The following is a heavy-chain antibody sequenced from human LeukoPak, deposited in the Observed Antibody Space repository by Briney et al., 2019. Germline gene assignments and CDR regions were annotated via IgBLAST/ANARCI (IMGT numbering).Heavy chain of an antibody. V-gene: IGHV3-23*01. CDR2: ISGSGGST. Sequence: PGGSLRLSCAASGFTFSSCGMSWVRQAPGKGLEWVSAISGSGGSTYYADSVKGRFTISRDNSKNTLYLQMNSLRAGDTAVYYCAKGSSSWYLRGHWYFDLWGRGTLVTVSS. CDR1: GFTFSSCG. J-gene: IGHJ2*01. D-gene: IGHD6-13*01. CDR3: AKGSSSWYLRGHWYFDL.